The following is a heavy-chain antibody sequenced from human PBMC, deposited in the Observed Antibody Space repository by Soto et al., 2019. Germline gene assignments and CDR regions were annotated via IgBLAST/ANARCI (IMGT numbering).Heavy chain of an antibody. V-gene: IGHV3-21*01. CDR1: GFTFSSYS. D-gene: IGHD3-16*02. CDR3: ATLLLPIGGVIVSGIDY. J-gene: IGHJ4*02. CDR2: ISSSSSYI. Sequence: GGSLRLSCAASGFTFSSYSMNWVRQAPGKGLEWVSSISSSSSYIYYADSVKGRFTISRDNAKNSLYLQMNSLRAEDTAVYYCATLLLPIGGVIVSGIDYWGQGTLVTVSS.